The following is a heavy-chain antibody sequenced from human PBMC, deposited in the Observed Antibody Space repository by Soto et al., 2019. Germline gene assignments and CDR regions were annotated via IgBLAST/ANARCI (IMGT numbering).Heavy chain of an antibody. V-gene: IGHV1-18*04. Sequence: ASVKVSCKASGYTFTSYGISWVRQAPGQGLEWMGWISPYNGDTNHAQKLQGRVTMTTDTSTSAAYMELRSLRSDDTAVYYCARGNVGRIGFDYWGQGILLPVSS. J-gene: IGHJ4*02. CDR2: ISPYNGDT. CDR3: ARGNVGRIGFDY. D-gene: IGHD1-26*01. CDR1: GYTFTSYG.